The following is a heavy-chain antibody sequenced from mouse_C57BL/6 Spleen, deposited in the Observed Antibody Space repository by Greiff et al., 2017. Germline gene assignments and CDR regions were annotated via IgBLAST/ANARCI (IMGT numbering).Heavy chain of an antibody. D-gene: IGHD1-1*01. J-gene: IGHJ2*01. V-gene: IGHV5-9*01. CDR3: ARHHYYGSSYEY. CDR2: ISGGGGNT. Sequence: EVQLLESGGGLVKPGGSLKLSCAASGFTFSSYTMSWVRQTPEKRLEWVATISGGGGNTYYPDSVKGRFTISRDNAKNTLYLQMSSLRSEDTALYYCARHHYYGSSYEYWGQGTTLAVSS. CDR1: GFTFSSYT.